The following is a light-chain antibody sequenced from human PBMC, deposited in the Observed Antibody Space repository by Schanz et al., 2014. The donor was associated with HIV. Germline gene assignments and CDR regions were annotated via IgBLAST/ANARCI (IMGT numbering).Light chain of an antibody. CDR1: QRLSSSY. J-gene: IGKJ1*01. Sequence: EIVLTQSPGTLSLSPGERATLSCRASQRLSSSYLAWYQQKRDQPPRLVIYATSTRAAGIPDRFSGTGAGTDFTLTISRVEPEDFAVYYCQQYGTSLITFGQGTKVEIK. V-gene: IGKV3-20*01. CDR2: ATS. CDR3: QQYGTSLIT.